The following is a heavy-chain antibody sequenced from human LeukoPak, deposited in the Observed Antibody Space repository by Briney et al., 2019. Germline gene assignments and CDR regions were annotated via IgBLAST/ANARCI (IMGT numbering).Heavy chain of an antibody. J-gene: IGHJ3*02. CDR3: ARMSSRAFDM. CDR1: GFTFSSYG. Sequence: SGGSLRLSCAASGFTFSSYGMHWVRQAPGKGLEWVAFIRYDGSNKYYADSVKGRFTISRDNSKNTLYLQMNSLRAEDTAVYYCARMSSRAFDMWGQGTMVTVSS. CDR2: IRYDGSNK. V-gene: IGHV3-30*02.